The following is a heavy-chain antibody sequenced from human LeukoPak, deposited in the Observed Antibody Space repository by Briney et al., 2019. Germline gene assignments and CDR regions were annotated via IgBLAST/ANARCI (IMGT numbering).Heavy chain of an antibody. J-gene: IGHJ6*02. CDR1: GFTFSSYA. D-gene: IGHD3-10*01. V-gene: IGHV3-23*01. CDR2: ISGSGGST. Sequence: GGSLRLSCAASGFTFSSYAMSWVRQAPGKGLEWVSAISGSGGSTYYADSVKGRFTISRDNSKNTLHLQMNSLRAEDTAVYYCTKDLRAAGVDYYYYYGMDVWRQATTVTVCS. CDR3: TKDLRAAGVDYYYYYGMDV.